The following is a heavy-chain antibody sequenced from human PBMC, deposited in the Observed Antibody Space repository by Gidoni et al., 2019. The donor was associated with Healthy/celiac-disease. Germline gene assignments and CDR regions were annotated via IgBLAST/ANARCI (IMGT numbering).Heavy chain of an antibody. J-gene: IGHJ5*02. D-gene: IGHD1-26*01. CDR3: ARVVGVGGSPRWFDP. Sequence: QVQLVQSGAEVEKPGASVKVCSKASGYTFTSYGISWVRQAPGQGLEWMGWISAYNGNTNYAQKLQGRVTMTTDTSTSTAYMELRSLRSDDTAVYYCARVVGVGGSPRWFDPWGQGTLVTVSS. V-gene: IGHV1-18*01. CDR1: GYTFTSYG. CDR2: ISAYNGNT.